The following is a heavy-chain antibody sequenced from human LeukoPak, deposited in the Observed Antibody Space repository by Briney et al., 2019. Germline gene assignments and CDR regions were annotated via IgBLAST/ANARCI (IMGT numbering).Heavy chain of an antibody. CDR1: GFTVSSNY. D-gene: IGHD3-9*01. V-gene: IGHV3-66*01. J-gene: IGHJ6*02. CDR3: ARDIPLRYFDWRQYYYGMDV. CDR2: IYSGGST. Sequence: GGSLRLSCAASGFTVSSNYMSWVRQAPGKGLEWVSVIYSGGSTYYADSVKGRFTISRDNSKNTLYLQMNSLRAEDTAVYYCARDIPLRYFDWRQYYYGMDVWGQGTTVTVSS.